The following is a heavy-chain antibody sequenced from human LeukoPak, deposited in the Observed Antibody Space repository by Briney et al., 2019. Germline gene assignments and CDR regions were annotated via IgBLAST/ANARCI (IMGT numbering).Heavy chain of an antibody. CDR2: IIPIFGTA. J-gene: IGHJ4*02. CDR3: ARERGSDFWSGYSLHY. CDR1: GGTFSSYA. Sequence: GSSVKVSCKASGGTFSSYAISWVRQAPGQGLEWMGGIIPIFGTANYAQKFQGRVTITTDESTSTAYMELSSLRSEDTAVYYCARERGSDFWSGYSLHYWGQGTLVTVSS. D-gene: IGHD3-3*01. V-gene: IGHV1-69*05.